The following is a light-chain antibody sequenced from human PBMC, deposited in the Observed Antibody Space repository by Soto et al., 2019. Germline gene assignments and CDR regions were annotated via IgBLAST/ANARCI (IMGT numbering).Light chain of an antibody. CDR1: QSISSY. J-gene: IGKJ2*01. CDR3: QQRYSTPYT. Sequence: DIQMTQSPSSLSASLGDRVNITCRASQSISSYLNCYQQKPGKAPKLLIDAASSLQSGVPSRFSRGGSDTDFTLPIRSMQSEDFATYYCQQRYSTPYTFGQGTKLEIK. CDR2: AAS. V-gene: IGKV1-39*01.